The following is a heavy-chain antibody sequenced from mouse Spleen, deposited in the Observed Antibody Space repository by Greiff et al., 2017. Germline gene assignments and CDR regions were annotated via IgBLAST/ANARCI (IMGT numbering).Heavy chain of an antibody. V-gene: IGHV1-4*01. CDR1: GYTFTSYT. Sequence: QVQLQQSGAELARPGASVKMSCKASGYTFTSYTMHWVKQRPGQGLEWIGYINPSSGYTKYNQKFKDKATLTADKSSSTAYMQLSSLTSEDSAVYYCAILLYPPFDYWGQGTTLTVSS. J-gene: IGHJ2*01. CDR2: INPSSGYT. CDR3: AILLYPPFDY. D-gene: IGHD2-12*01.